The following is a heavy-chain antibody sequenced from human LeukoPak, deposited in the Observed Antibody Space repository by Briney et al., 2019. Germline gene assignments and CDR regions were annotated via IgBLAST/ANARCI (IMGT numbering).Heavy chain of an antibody. Sequence: PGGSLRLSCAASGFTVSRNYMSWVRQAPGKGLEWVSVIYSGGRSYYADSVKGRFTISRDNAKNSLYLQMNSLRAEDTAVYYCARAISSGDFDYWGQGTLVTVSS. D-gene: IGHD6-19*01. J-gene: IGHJ4*02. V-gene: IGHV3-66*01. CDR2: IYSGGRS. CDR1: GFTVSRNY. CDR3: ARAISSGDFDY.